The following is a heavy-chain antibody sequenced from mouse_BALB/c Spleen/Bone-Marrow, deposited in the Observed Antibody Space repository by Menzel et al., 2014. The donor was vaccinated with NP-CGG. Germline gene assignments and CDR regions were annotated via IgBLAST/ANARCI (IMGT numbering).Heavy chain of an antibody. Sequence: LQQSGGGLVKPGGSLKLSCSASGFTFSSSIMSWVRQTPEKRLEWVATISTGGTYTYYPDSVKGRFTISRDNAKNTLYLQMSSLKSEDTAMYYCARDRYYGYAMDYWGQGTSVTVSS. V-gene: IGHV5-6-4*01. CDR2: ISTGGTYT. J-gene: IGHJ4*01. CDR3: ARDRYYGYAMDY. CDR1: GFTFSSSI. D-gene: IGHD1-1*01.